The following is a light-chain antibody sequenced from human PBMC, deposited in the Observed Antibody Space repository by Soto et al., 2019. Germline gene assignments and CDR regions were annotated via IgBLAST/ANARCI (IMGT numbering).Light chain of an antibody. CDR3: SSYAGSSNV. CDR1: SSNIGAGYD. V-gene: IGLV1-40*01. Sequence: QSVLTQPPSVSGAPGQRVTISCTGSSSNIGAGYDVNWYQQLPETAPKLLIFGDSNRPSGVPDRFSGSKSGTSASLVITGLQADDEADYYCSSYAGSSNVFGTGTKVTVL. CDR2: GDS. J-gene: IGLJ1*01.